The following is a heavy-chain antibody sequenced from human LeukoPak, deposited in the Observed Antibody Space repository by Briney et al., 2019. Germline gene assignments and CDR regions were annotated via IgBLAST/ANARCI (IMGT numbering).Heavy chain of an antibody. V-gene: IGHV4-39*01. D-gene: IGHD3-3*01. CDR2: IYYSGST. CDR1: GGSISSSNYC. J-gene: IGHJ6*02. CDR3: ASAGGTIFGVEYYYYGMDV. Sequence: PSETLSLTCTVSGGSISSSNYCWGWIRQPPGKGLEWIGSIYYSGSTYYNASLKSRVAISVDTSKNQFSLKLSSVTAADTAVYYCASAGGTIFGVEYYYYGMDVWGQGTTVTVSS.